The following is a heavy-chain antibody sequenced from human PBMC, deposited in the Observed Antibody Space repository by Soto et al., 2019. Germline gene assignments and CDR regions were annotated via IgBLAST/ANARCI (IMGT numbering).Heavy chain of an antibody. V-gene: IGHV3-53*04. Sequence: EVQLVESGGGLVQPGGSLRLSCVASGFSVSSNYMSWVRQAPGKGLEWVSVIESGGSTNYADSVKGRFTISRHNSENTLYLQMNSLRTEDTAVYYCARAAWGLWFGYMDIWGKGTTVTVSS. CDR3: ARAAWGLWFGYMDI. CDR1: GFSVSSNY. J-gene: IGHJ6*03. D-gene: IGHD3-10*01. CDR2: IESGGST.